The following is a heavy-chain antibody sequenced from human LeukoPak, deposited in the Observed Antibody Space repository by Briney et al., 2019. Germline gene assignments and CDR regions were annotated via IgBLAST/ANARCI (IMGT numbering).Heavy chain of an antibody. V-gene: IGHV5-51*01. D-gene: IGHD3-22*01. CDR2: IYPGDSDT. J-gene: IGHJ4*02. CDR1: GYAFTTYW. CDR3: SRTERQNYYDSSGYLY. Sequence: GESPKISCKGSGYAFTTYWIGWVRQMPGKGLEWMGIIYPGDSDTRYNPSFQGEVTISADKSISTAYLQWSTLKASDTAIYYYSRTERQNYYDSSGYLYWGQGTLVTVSS.